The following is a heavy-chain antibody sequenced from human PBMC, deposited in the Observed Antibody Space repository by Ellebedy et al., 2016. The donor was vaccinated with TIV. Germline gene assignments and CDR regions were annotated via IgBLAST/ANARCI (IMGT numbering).Heavy chain of an antibody. Sequence: SETLSLTXTISGASISNYYWSWFRQPAGKGLEWIGRVDTSGGTNYNPSLKSRITMSVDTPKNQFSLKLTSVTAADTAVYYCARAGGDYFDYWGQGTLVTVSS. CDR1: GASISNYY. J-gene: IGHJ4*02. D-gene: IGHD2-21*01. CDR3: ARAGGDYFDY. V-gene: IGHV4-4*07. CDR2: VDTSGGT.